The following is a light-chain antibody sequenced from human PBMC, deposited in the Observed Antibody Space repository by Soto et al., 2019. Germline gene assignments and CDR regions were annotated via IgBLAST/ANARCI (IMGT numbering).Light chain of an antibody. V-gene: IGKV3-15*01. CDR1: QSVSSY. CDR3: QQYGSSPVT. J-gene: IGKJ4*01. CDR2: GAS. Sequence: EIVMTQSPATLSVSPGARVTLSCRASQSVSSYLAWYQQKPGQAPRLLIYGASTGATGIPARFSGSGSGTEFILTISSLQSEDFAVYYCQQYGSSPVTFGGGAKVEI.